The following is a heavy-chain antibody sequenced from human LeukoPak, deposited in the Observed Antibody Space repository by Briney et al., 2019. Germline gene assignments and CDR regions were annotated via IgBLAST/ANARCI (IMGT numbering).Heavy chain of an antibody. CDR3: ARDPNGDYIGAFDM. CDR1: GFTFSAYA. J-gene: IGHJ3*02. V-gene: IGHV3-23*01. CDR2: IRGGGTSE. D-gene: IGHD4-17*01. Sequence: GGSLRLSCTASGFTFSAYAMKWVRQAPGKGPEWVSAIRGGGTSEFYADSVKGRFRISRDNSKDTLSLQMNSLRAEDTAVYYCARDPNGDYIGAFDMWGPGTMVTVSS.